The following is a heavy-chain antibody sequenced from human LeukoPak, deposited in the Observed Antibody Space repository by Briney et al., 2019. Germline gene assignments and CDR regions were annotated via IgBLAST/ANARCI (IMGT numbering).Heavy chain of an antibody. J-gene: IGHJ6*02. V-gene: IGHV3-21*01. CDR2: ISSSSSYI. CDR1: GFTFSSYS. Sequence: GSLRLSCAASGFTFSSYSMNWVRQAPGKGLEWVSSISSSSSYIYYADSVKGRFTISRDNAKNSLYLQMNSLRAEDTAVYYCAREDYYYYGMDVWGQGTTVTVSS. CDR3: AREDYYYYGMDV.